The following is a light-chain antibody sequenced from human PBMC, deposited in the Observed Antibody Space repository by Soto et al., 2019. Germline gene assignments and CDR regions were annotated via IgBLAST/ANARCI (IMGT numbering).Light chain of an antibody. Sequence: AIQMTQSPSSLSASVGDRVTITCRASQGIRSDLGWYQQRPGEAPKLLIYGTSSLQSGVPSRFSGSGSGTDFTLTISSLQPEDFATYYCLQDYDYPRTLGQGTKVEI. J-gene: IGKJ1*01. CDR3: LQDYDYPRT. CDR1: QGIRSD. V-gene: IGKV1-6*01. CDR2: GTS.